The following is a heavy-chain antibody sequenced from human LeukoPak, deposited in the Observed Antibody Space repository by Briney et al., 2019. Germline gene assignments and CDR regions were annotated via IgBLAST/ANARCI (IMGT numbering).Heavy chain of an antibody. V-gene: IGHV3-7*01. Sequence: GGSLRLSCVVSGFTFSSYWMSWVRQAPGKGLEWVANIKQDGGEKYYVDSVKGRFTMPRDNAKNSLYLQMNSLRAEDTAVYYCARVQWELRGVGSYFEYWGQGALVTVSS. CDR3: ARVQWELRGVGSYFEY. CDR2: IKQDGGEK. J-gene: IGHJ4*02. CDR1: GFTFSSYW. D-gene: IGHD1-26*01.